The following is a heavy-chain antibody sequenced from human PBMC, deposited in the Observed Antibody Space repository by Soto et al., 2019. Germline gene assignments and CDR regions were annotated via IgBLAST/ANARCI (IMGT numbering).Heavy chain of an antibody. J-gene: IGHJ4*02. CDR3: ARDSYDGSGSYYRPLFDY. CDR1: GFTFSSYA. D-gene: IGHD3-10*01. Sequence: PGGCLRLSCAAAGFTFSSYAMHWVRQAPGKGLEWVAVISYEGSNKYYADSVKGRFTISRDNSKNTLYLQMNSLRAEDTAVYYCARDSYDGSGSYYRPLFDYWGQGTLVTVSS. V-gene: IGHV3-30-3*01. CDR2: ISYEGSNK.